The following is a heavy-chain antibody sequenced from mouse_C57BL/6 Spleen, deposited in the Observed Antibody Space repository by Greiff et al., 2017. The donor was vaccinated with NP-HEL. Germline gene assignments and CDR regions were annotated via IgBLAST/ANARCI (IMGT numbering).Heavy chain of an antibody. V-gene: IGHV14-4*01. D-gene: IGHD2-4*01. CDR2: IDPENGDT. Sequence: VQLKQSGAELVRPGASVKLSCTASGFNIKDDYMHWVKQRPEQGLEWIGWIDPENGDTEYASKFQGKATITADTSSNTAYLQLSSLTSEDTAVYYCTRYYDYDVDYWGQGTTLTVSS. CDR1: GFNIKDDY. CDR3: TRYYDYDVDY. J-gene: IGHJ2*01.